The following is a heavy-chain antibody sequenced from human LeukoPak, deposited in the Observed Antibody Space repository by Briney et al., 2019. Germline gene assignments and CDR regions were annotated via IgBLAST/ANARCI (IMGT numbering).Heavy chain of an antibody. D-gene: IGHD6-19*01. CDR1: GYTFTGYY. CDR2: INPNSGGT. J-gene: IGHJ4*02. Sequence: ASVKVSCKASGYTFTGYYMHWVRRAPGQGLEWMGWINPNSGGTNYAQKFQGRVTMTRDTSISTAYMELSRLRSDDTAVYYCASARPRAGSLYYFDYWGQGTLVTVSS. V-gene: IGHV1-2*02. CDR3: ASARPRAGSLYYFDY.